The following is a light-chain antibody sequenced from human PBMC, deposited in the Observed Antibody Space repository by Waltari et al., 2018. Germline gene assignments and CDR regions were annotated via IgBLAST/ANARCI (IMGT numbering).Light chain of an antibody. CDR3: QQYYSLPYT. CDR2: CAS. J-gene: IGKJ2*01. V-gene: IGKV4-1*01. Sequence: DIVMTQSPDSLAVSLGERATFNFKSSQSVLQSSNNNNCLAWFRQKPGQPPEVLIYCASTRVSGVPDRFSGSWSGTDFTLTISSLQAEDVAVYYCQQYYSLPYTFGQGTKLEIK. CDR1: QSVLQSSNNNNC.